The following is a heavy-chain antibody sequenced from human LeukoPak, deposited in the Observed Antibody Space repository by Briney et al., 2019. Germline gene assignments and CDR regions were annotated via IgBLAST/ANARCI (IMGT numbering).Heavy chain of an antibody. D-gene: IGHD2-15*01. CDR3: ARVPAGLGSYYYYMDV. CDR1: GFTFDDYG. V-gene: IGHV3-20*04. Sequence: GGSLRLSCAASGFTFDDYGMSWVRQAPGKGLEWVAGIKWNGGSTGYEDSLKGRFTISRDNAKNSLYLQMNSLRAEDTALYYCARVPAGLGSYYYYMDVWGKGTTVTISS. J-gene: IGHJ6*03. CDR2: IKWNGGST.